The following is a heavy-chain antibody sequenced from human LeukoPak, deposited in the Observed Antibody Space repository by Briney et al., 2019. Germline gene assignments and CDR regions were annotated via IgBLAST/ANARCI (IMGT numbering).Heavy chain of an antibody. CDR3: ATNTIAAAGNRYSRPEYYYYMDV. J-gene: IGHJ6*03. CDR1: GYTFTGYY. D-gene: IGHD6-13*01. V-gene: IGHV1-2*02. CDR2: INPNSGGT. Sequence: ASVKVSCKASGYTFTGYYMHWVRQAPGQGLEWMGWINPNSGGTNYAQKFQGRFTMTRDTSISTAYMELSRLRSDDTAVYYCATNTIAAAGNRYSRPEYYYYMDVWGKGTTVTVSS.